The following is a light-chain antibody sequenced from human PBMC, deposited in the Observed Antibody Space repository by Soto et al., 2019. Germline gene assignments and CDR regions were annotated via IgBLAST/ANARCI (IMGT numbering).Light chain of an antibody. CDR3: HHLNSYPLS. Sequence: IQLTQSPSSLSASVGDRVTITCRASQGISRSLAWYQQKPEKAPKLLIYAASTLQSGVPSRFSGSGSGTDFTLTISSLQPEDFATYYCHHLNSYPLSFGGGTKVEIK. CDR2: AAS. CDR1: QGISRS. V-gene: IGKV1-9*01. J-gene: IGKJ4*01.